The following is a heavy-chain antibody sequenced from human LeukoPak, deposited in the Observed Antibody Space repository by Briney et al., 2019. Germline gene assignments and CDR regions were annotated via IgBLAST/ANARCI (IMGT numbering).Heavy chain of an antibody. CDR2: IYNSGST. V-gene: IGHV4-59*01. CDR1: GGSISSYY. Sequence: SETLSLTCTVSGGSISSYYWNWIRQPPGKGLEWIGYIYNSGSTNYNPSLKSRVTISADTSKNQFSLKLSSVTAADTAVYYCAGHHPRNTVDFWGQGTLVTVSS. J-gene: IGHJ4*02. D-gene: IGHD2/OR15-2a*01. CDR3: AGHHPRNTVDF.